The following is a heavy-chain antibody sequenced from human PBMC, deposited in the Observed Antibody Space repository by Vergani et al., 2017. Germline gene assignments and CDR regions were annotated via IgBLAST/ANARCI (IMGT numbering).Heavy chain of an antibody. Sequence: QVQLVQSGAEVKKPGASVRVSCKASGFTFTSYHIHWVRQAPGQGLDWLRRIDPNSVDTRYSQGFQYRVTITRDTSINTAYMEMTRLRPDNTAIYYCASVIVGCSRTNCFADHWGQGTLVIVSS. J-gene: IGHJ4*02. D-gene: IGHD2-2*01. CDR3: ASVIVGCSRTNCFADH. V-gene: IGHV1-2*06. CDR1: GFTFTSYH. CDR2: IDPNSVDT.